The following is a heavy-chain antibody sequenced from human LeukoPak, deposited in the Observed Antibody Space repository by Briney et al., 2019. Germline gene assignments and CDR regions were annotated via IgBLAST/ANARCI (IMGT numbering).Heavy chain of an antibody. V-gene: IGHV4-39*01. CDR2: VYHTGST. Sequence: SETLSLTCAVSGGSISSGNAYWGWIRQPPGKGLEWIGNVYHTGSTYYNPSLKSRVTIFVDTSKEQFSLKLSSVTAADTAVYYCARALYCTNGVCYNPNWFDPWGQGTLVTVSS. J-gene: IGHJ5*02. CDR1: GGSISSGNAY. D-gene: IGHD2-8*01. CDR3: ARALYCTNGVCYNPNWFDP.